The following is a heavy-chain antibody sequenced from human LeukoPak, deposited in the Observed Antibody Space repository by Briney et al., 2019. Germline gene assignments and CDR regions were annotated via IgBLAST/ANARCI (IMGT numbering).Heavy chain of an antibody. Sequence: PSETLSLTCTVSGGSFSSGSYYWSWIRQPPGKGLEWIGYIYYSASTNYNPSLKSRVTISVDTSKNQFSLKLSSVTAADTAVYYCARANCSGGSCYSPRGRRYFDYWGQGTLVTVSS. J-gene: IGHJ4*02. CDR3: ARANCSGGSCYSPRGRRYFDY. CDR1: GGSFSSGSYY. CDR2: IYYSAST. D-gene: IGHD2-15*01. V-gene: IGHV4-61*01.